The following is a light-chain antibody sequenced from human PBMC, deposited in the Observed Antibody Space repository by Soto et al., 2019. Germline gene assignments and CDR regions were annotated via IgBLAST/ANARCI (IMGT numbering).Light chain of an antibody. J-gene: IGLJ3*02. CDR1: SSDVGAYNY. CDR3: SSYAGSNNPWV. V-gene: IGLV2-8*01. CDR2: EVT. Sequence: QSVLTQPPSASGSPGQSVTISCTGTSSDVGAYNYVCWYQQHPGKAPKLIISEVTKRPSGVPDCFSGSKSGNTASLTVTGLQAEDEADYYCSSYAGSNNPWVFGGGTKLTVL.